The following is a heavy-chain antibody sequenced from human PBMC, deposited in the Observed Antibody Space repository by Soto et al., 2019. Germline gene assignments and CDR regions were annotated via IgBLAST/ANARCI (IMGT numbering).Heavy chain of an antibody. CDR2: ISHDGGT. V-gene: IGHV4-34*01. CDR3: ARGQLVWYGDLAPYYRDMDV. Sequence: SETLALTCAFYGGSFYDFDWGLSRHSPGKGLEWIGEISHDGGTNYSPSLASRISISADTSKNQFSLHLKSVTAADTGLYYCARGQLVWYGDLAPYYRDMDVWGEGTTVTGSS. J-gene: IGHJ6*04. CDR1: GGSFYDFD. D-gene: IGHD3-10*01.